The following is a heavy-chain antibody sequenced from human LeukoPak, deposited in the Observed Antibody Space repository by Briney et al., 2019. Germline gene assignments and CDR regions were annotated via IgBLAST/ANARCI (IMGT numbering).Heavy chain of an antibody. Sequence: GGSLRLSCVVSGFTFNTYPMHWVRQAPGKGLEWVAVLSFDGSNENYGDSVKGRLTISRDNSKNTLYLQMNSLRAEDTAVYYCAGDDWNARLDYWGQGTLVTVSS. V-gene: IGHV3-30*14. CDR1: GFTFNTYP. CDR2: LSFDGSNE. D-gene: IGHD1-1*01. CDR3: AGDDWNARLDY. J-gene: IGHJ4*02.